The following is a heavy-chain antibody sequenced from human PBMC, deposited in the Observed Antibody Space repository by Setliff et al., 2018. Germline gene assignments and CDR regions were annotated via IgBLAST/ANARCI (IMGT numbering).Heavy chain of an antibody. CDR2: IYPADSDT. D-gene: IGHD2-15*01. CDR3: ARVVGADGIGIDY. CDR1: GYTFTNYW. V-gene: IGHV5-51*01. J-gene: IGHJ4*02. Sequence: GESLKISCKGSGYTFTNYWIAWVRQMPGKGLEYMGIIYPADSDTRYSPSFQGQVTFSADKSISTAYLQWSSLKASGTATYYCARVVGADGIGIDYWGQGTVVTV.